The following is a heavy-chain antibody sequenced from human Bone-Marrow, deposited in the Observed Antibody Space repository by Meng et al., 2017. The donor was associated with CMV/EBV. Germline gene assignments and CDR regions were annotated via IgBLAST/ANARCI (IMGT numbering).Heavy chain of an antibody. V-gene: IGHV3-30-3*01. D-gene: IGHD1-26*01. J-gene: IGHJ6*01. CDR3: ARMRLGRRGSGSPGYYGMDV. CDR2: ISYDGSNK. Sequence: GESLKISCAASGFTFSSYAMHWVRQAPGKGLEWVAVISYDGSNKYYADSVKGRFTISRDNSKNTLYLQLNSLRAEDTAVYYCARMRLGRRGSGSPGYYGMDVWGQGTTVTFSS. CDR1: GFTFSSYA.